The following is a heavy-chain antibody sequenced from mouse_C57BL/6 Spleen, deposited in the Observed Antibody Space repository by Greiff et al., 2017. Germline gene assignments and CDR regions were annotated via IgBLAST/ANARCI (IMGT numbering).Heavy chain of an antibody. J-gene: IGHJ3*01. Sequence: VMLVESGPELVKPGASVKLSCKASGYTFTSYDINWVKQRPGQGLEWIGWIYPRDGSTKYNEKFKGTATLTVDTSSSTAYMELHSLTSEDSAVYFCARPGQLRPSWFAYWGQGTLVTVSA. V-gene: IGHV1-85*01. CDR3: ARPGQLRPSWFAY. CDR1: GYTFTSYD. D-gene: IGHD3-2*02. CDR2: IYPRDGST.